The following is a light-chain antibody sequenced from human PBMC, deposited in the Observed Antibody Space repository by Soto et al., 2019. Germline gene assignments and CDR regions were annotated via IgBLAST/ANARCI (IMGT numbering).Light chain of an antibody. CDR3: QVWDSTSDHPGV. V-gene: IGLV3-21*01. CDR1: NIGTKS. CDR2: YDS. Sequence: SYELTQPPSVSVAPGKTARITCGGNNIGTKSVHWYQQKPGQAPVLVIYYDSDRPSGIPERFSGSNSGNTATLTISRVEARDEADYFCQVWDSTSDHPGVFGGGPKLTVL. J-gene: IGLJ2*01.